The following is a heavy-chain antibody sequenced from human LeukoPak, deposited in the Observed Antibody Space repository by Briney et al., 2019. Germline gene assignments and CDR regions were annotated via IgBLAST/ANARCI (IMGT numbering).Heavy chain of an antibody. Sequence: GWSLRLSCAASGFTFSSYGMHWVRQAPGKGLEWVAFIRYDGSNKYYADSVKGRFTISRDNSKNTLYLQMNSMRAEDTAVYYCAKEYSSSWASSYYFDYWGQGTLVTVSS. V-gene: IGHV3-30*02. CDR2: IRYDGSNK. J-gene: IGHJ4*02. CDR1: GFTFSSYG. CDR3: AKEYSSSWASSYYFDY. D-gene: IGHD6-13*01.